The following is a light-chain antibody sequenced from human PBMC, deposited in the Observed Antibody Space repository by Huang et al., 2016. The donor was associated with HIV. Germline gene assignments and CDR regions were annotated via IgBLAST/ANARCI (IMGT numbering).Light chain of an antibody. J-gene: IGKJ1*01. Sequence: DIQMTQSPSSLSASVGDRVTITCRASQSISNYLNGYKQRPGKAPKLLIYAAFSLQSGVPSRFSGSGSGTDFTLTISSLQPEDFATYYCQQSYSFPRTFGQGTQVEIK. CDR2: AAF. CDR1: QSISNY. CDR3: QQSYSFPRT. V-gene: IGKV1-39*01.